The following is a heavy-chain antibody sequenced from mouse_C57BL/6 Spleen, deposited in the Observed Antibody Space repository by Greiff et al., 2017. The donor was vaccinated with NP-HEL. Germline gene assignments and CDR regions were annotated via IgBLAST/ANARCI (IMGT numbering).Heavy chain of an antibody. V-gene: IGHV1-82*01. J-gene: IGHJ4*01. CDR2: IYPGDGDT. CDR1: GYAFSSSW. D-gene: IGHD1-1*01. Sequence: VQVVESGPELVKPGASVKISCKASGYAFSSSWMNWVKQRPGKGLEWIGRIYPGDGDTNYNGKFKGKATLTADKSSSTAYMQLSSLTSEDSAVYFCARGVITTVVATDYAMDYWGQGTSVTVSS. CDR3: ARGVITTVVATDYAMDY.